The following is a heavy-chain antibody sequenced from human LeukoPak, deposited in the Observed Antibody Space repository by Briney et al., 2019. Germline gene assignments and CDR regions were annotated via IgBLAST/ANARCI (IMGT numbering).Heavy chain of an antibody. CDR3: ARGRYYFDY. J-gene: IGHJ4*02. Sequence: PSETLSLTCTVSGGSISSSSYYWGWIRQPPGKGLEWIGSIYYSGSTYYNPSLKSRVTISVDTSENQFSLKLSSVTAADTAVYYCARGRYYFDYWGQGTLVSVSS. CDR1: GGSISSSSYY. V-gene: IGHV4-39*07. CDR2: IYYSGST.